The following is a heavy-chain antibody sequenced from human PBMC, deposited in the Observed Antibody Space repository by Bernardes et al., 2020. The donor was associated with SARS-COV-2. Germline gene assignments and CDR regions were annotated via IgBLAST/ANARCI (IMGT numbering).Heavy chain of an antibody. V-gene: IGHV4-34*01. J-gene: IGHJ6*02. CDR2: INHSGST. CDR1: GGSFSGYY. D-gene: IGHD5-18*01. Sequence: SETLSLTCAVYGGSFSGYYWSWIRQPPGKGLEWIWEINHSGSTNYNPSLKSRVTISVDTSKNQFSLKLSSVTAADTAVYYCARPTYSYVVWGAAGGMDVWGQGTTVTVSS. CDR3: ARPTYSYVVWGAAGGMDV.